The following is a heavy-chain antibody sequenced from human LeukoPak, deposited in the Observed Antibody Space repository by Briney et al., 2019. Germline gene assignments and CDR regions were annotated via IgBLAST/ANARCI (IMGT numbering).Heavy chain of an antibody. CDR1: GGSISSGDYY. CDR3: ARSAGSPRDFDY. V-gene: IGHV4-30-4*01. Sequence: PSETLSLTCTVSGGSISSGDYYWSWIRQPPGRGLEWIGYIYYSGSTYYNPSLKSRVTISVDTSKNQFSLKLSSVTAADTAVYYCARSAGSPRDFDYWGQGTLVTVSS. D-gene: IGHD3-10*01. CDR2: IYYSGST. J-gene: IGHJ4*02.